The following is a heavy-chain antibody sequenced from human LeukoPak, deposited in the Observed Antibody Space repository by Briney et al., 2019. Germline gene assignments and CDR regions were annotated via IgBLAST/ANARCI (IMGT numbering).Heavy chain of an antibody. CDR1: GYTFTGYY. CDR2: INPNSGGT. Sequence: ASVKVSCKASGYTFTGYYMHWVRHAPGQGLGWMGWINPNSGGTNYAQKFQGRVTMTRDTSISTAYMELSRLRSDDTAVYYCAKVRVLYSGSNWFDPWGQGTLVTVSS. J-gene: IGHJ5*02. V-gene: IGHV1-2*02. D-gene: IGHD3-10*01. CDR3: AKVRVLYSGSNWFDP.